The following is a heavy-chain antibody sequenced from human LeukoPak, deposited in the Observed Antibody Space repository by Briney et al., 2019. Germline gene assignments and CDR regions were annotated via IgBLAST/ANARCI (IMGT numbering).Heavy chain of an antibody. CDR1: GYTFSSYA. CDR3: AKDKGYSGYVL. J-gene: IGHJ4*02. CDR2: ISGSGGST. V-gene: IGHV3-23*01. D-gene: IGHD5-12*01. Sequence: GGSLRLSCAASGYTFSSYAMSWVRQAPGKGLEWVSAISGSGGSTYYADSVKGRFTISRDNSKNTLYLQMNSLRAEDTAVYYCAKDKGYSGYVLWGQGTLVTVSS.